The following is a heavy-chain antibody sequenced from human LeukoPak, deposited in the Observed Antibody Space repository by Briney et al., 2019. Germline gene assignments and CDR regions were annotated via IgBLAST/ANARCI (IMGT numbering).Heavy chain of an antibody. CDR2: IYYSGST. J-gene: IGHJ4*02. V-gene: IGHV4-59*01. CDR3: ARAASIAAHFDY. Sequence: SETLSLTCTVSGGSISSYYWSWIRQPPGKGLEWIGYIYYSGSTNYNPSLKSRVTISVDTSKNQFSLKLSSVTAVDTAVYYCARAASIAAHFDYWGQGTLVTVSS. CDR1: GGSISSYY. D-gene: IGHD6-6*01.